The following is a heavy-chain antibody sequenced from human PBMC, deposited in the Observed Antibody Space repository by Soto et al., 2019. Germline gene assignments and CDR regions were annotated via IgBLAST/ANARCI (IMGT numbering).Heavy chain of an antibody. D-gene: IGHD6-13*01. J-gene: IGHJ6*02. Sequence: PGGSLRLSCAASGFTFSSYAMSWVRQAPGKGLEWVSAISGSGGSTYYADSVKGRFTISRDNSKNTLYLQMNSLRAEDTAVYYCEKDVDQHDYYYYGMDVWGQRTKVTVS. CDR2: ISGSGGST. V-gene: IGHV3-23*01. CDR1: GFTFSSYA. CDR3: EKDVDQHDYYYYGMDV.